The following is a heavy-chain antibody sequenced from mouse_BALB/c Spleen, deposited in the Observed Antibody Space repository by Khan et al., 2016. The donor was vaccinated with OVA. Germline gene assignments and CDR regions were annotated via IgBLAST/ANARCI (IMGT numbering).Heavy chain of an antibody. CDR2: IYPGDGNT. CDR3: ARGGITTGYFDY. D-gene: IGHD1-1*01. V-gene: IGHV1-87*01. Sequence: QVQLQQSGTELATPGASVNLSCKASGYTFTGYWMQWVKQRPGQGLEWIGAIYPGDGNTRYTQKFKGKATLTADKSSSTAYMQLSSLASEDSAVYYCARGGITTGYFDYWGQGTTLTVSS. J-gene: IGHJ2*01. CDR1: GYTFTGYW.